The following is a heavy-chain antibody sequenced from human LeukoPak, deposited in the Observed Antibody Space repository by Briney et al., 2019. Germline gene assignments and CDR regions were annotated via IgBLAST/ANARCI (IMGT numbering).Heavy chain of an antibody. Sequence: SETLSLTCTVSGGSINNYYWSWIRQPPGKGLEWIGYVYYSGSTNYNPSLKSRVTISLDMSKKQFSLRLSSVTAADTAVYYCARHSGPGLVIDRYWSQGTLVTVSS. CDR2: VYYSGST. CDR3: ARHSGPGLVIDRY. D-gene: IGHD2/OR15-2a*01. J-gene: IGHJ4*02. V-gene: IGHV4-59*08. CDR1: GGSINNYY.